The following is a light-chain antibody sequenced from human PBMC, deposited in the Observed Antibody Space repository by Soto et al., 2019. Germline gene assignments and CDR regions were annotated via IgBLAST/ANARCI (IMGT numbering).Light chain of an antibody. CDR1: QSVSSSS. CDR2: GAS. CDR3: HHYGSSPIFT. Sequence: EIVLTQSPGTLSLSPGERATLSCRASQSVSSSSLAWYQQKPGQAPRLLIYGASSRATGIPDRFSGSGAGTDFTLTISRLEPDDLAVYDCHHYGSSPIFTFGPVNKVDI. J-gene: IGKJ3*01. V-gene: IGKV3-20*01.